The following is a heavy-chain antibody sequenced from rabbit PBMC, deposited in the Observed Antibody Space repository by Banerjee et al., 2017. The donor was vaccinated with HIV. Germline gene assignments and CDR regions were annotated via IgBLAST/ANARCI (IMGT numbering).Heavy chain of an antibody. CDR1: GFSFSSSYH. J-gene: IGHJ4*01. V-gene: IGHV1S40*01. Sequence: QSLEESGGDLVKPGASLTLTCTASGFSFSSSYHMCWVRQAPGKGLEWIACIYTDSSGSTYYANWAKGRFTGSKTSSTTVTLQMTSLTAADTATYFCARHLTTTSGYVFHLWGPGTLVTV. CDR2: IYTDSSGST. D-gene: IGHD1-1*01. CDR3: ARHLTTTSGYVFHL.